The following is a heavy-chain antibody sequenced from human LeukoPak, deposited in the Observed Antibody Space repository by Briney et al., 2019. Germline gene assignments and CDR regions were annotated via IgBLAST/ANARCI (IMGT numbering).Heavy chain of an antibody. CDR2: IYYSGST. Sequence: SETLSLTCTVSGGSISSSSYYWGWIRQPPGKGLEWIGSIYYSGSTYYNPSLKSRVTISVDTSKNQFSLKLSSVTAADTAVYYCARDCNYSSGCFDYWGQGTLVTVSS. V-gene: IGHV4-39*07. J-gene: IGHJ4*02. CDR1: GGSISSSSYY. CDR3: ARDCNYSSGCFDY. D-gene: IGHD6-19*01.